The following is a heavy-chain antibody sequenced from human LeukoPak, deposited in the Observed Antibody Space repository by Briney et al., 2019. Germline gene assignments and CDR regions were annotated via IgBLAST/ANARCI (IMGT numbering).Heavy chain of an antibody. Sequence: GGSLRLSCATSGFTFSDYWMAWVRQAPGKGLEWVANIKQDSSKTYYIDSVRGRFTISRDNAKNSLFLQMNSLRAEDTAVYYCANLWEMGFWGQGTLVTVSS. J-gene: IGHJ4*02. CDR2: IKQDSSKT. V-gene: IGHV3-7*01. CDR1: GFTFSDYW. D-gene: IGHD5-24*01. CDR3: ANLWEMGF.